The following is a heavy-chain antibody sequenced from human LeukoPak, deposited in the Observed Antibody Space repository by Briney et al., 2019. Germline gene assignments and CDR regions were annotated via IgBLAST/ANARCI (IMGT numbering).Heavy chain of an antibody. Sequence: SETLSLTCTVSGGSISSYYWSWIRQPAGKGLEWIGRIYTSGSTNYNPSRKSRVTMSVDTSKNQFSLKLSSVTAADTAVYYCARGLGGAVAGTYYYYYGMDVWGQGTTVTVSS. CDR3: ARGLGGAVAGTYYYYYGMDV. CDR1: GGSISSYY. CDR2: IYTSGST. V-gene: IGHV4-4*07. D-gene: IGHD6-19*01. J-gene: IGHJ6*02.